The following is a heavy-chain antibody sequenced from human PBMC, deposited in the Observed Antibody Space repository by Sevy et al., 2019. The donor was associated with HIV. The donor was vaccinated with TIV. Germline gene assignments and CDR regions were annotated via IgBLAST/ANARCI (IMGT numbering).Heavy chain of an antibody. CDR3: ARDQHDYGGNLRTGWFDP. V-gene: IGHV3-30-3*01. D-gene: IGHD4-17*01. Sequence: GGSLRLSCAASGFTFSSYAMHWVRQAPSKGLEWVAVISYDGSNKYYADSVKGRFTISRDNSKNTLYLQMNSLRAEDTAVYYCARDQHDYGGNLRTGWFDPWGQGTLVTVSS. J-gene: IGHJ5*02. CDR2: ISYDGSNK. CDR1: GFTFSSYA.